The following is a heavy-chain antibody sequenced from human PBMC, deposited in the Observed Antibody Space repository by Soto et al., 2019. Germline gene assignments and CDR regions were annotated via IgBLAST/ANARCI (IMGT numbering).Heavy chain of an antibody. Sequence: EVQLLESGGGLIQPGGSLRLSCAASGFSFRDSAMSWVRQAPGEGLKWVSSISGSGTTTHYADYVRGRFSVSRDKSKNTGYLNLISARAEDPAAYYGAQEITMMPLGVLMGIDNLGQGTLGTV. CDR1: GFSFRDSA. D-gene: IGHD3-22*01. CDR2: ISGSGTTT. V-gene: IGHV3-23*01. CDR3: AQEITMMPLGVLMGIDN. J-gene: IGHJ4*02.